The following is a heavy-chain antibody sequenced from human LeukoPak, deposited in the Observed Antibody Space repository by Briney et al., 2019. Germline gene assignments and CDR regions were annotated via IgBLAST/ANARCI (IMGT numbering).Heavy chain of an antibody. CDR1: GFSLSTSGVG. CDR3: AHRPGVGGHFDY. J-gene: IGHJ4*02. Sequence: SGPTLVNPTQTLTLTCTFSGFSLSTSGVGVGWIRQPPRKALEWPALIYWDDDNRYSPSLKSTLTITKDTSKNQVVLTMTNMDPVDTATYYCAHRPGVGGHFDYWGQGNLVTVSS. D-gene: IGHD3-3*01. V-gene: IGHV2-5*02. CDR2: IYWDDDN.